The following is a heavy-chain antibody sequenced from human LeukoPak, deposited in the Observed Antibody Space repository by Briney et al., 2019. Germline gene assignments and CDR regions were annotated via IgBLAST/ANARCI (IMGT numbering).Heavy chain of an antibody. CDR3: AVGGYQDDYYYYYGMDV. CDR1: GGSISSYY. D-gene: IGHD2-2*01. CDR2: IYYSGST. V-gene: IGHV4-59*01. J-gene: IGHJ6*02. Sequence: SETLSLTCTVSGGSISSYYWSWIRQPPGKGLEWIGYIYYSGSTNYNPSLKSRATISVDTSKNQFSLKLSSVTAADTAVYYCAVGGYQDDYYYYYGMDVWGQGTTVTVSS.